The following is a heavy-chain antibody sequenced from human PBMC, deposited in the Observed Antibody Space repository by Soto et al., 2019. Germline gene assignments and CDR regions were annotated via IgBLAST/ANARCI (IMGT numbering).Heavy chain of an antibody. D-gene: IGHD2-15*01. CDR2: ITDSGAAS. Sequence: HPGGSLRLSCTASGFTFNKYAMSWVRQAPGKGLEWVSAITDSGAASHYADSVKGWFTVSRDNSKNTLYLQMNSLRADDAAVYYCARDLSVVFDYWGQGTLVTVSS. J-gene: IGHJ4*02. CDR1: GFTFNKYA. CDR3: ARDLSVVFDY. V-gene: IGHV3-23*01.